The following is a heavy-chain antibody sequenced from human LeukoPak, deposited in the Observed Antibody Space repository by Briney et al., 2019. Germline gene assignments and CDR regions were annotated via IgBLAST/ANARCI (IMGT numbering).Heavy chain of an antibody. CDR1: GFTFSSYA. D-gene: IGHD6-13*01. V-gene: IGHV3-30-3*01. Sequence: PGRSLRLSCAASGFTFSSYAMHWVRQAPGKGLEWVAVISYDGSNEYYADSVKGRFTISRDNSKNTLYLQMNSLRAEDTAVYYCARSAAGRGYYMDVWGKGTTVTVSS. CDR2: ISYDGSNE. CDR3: ARSAAGRGYYMDV. J-gene: IGHJ6*03.